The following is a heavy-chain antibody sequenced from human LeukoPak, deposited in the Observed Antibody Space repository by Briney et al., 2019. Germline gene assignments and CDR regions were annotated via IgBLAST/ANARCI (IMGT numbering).Heavy chain of an antibody. CDR3: ARSRQASGLFSS. D-gene: IGHD3-10*01. Sequence: SETLSLTCAVSGYAIISGGFSWNWIRQPPGKGLEWIGCIYDRGPAHYNPSLKSRFTISVDRPKNQFFLNVTSLTAADTAVYYCARSRQASGLFSSWGQGTLVVVSS. CDR2: IYDRGPA. V-gene: IGHV4-30-2*01. CDR1: GYAIISGGFS. J-gene: IGHJ5*02.